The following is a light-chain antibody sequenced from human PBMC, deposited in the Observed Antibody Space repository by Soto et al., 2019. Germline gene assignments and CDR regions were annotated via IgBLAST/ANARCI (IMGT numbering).Light chain of an antibody. CDR3: AAWDDSLNGRAV. Sequence: QSVLTQPPSASGTPGQRVTISCSGRDSNIGSNTVNWYQQVPGTAPKLLIYSNSQRPSGVPDRFSGSKSGTSASLAISGLQSEDEADYYCAAWDDSLNGRAVFGGGTKLTVL. CDR1: DSNIGSNT. J-gene: IGLJ3*02. V-gene: IGLV1-44*01. CDR2: SNS.